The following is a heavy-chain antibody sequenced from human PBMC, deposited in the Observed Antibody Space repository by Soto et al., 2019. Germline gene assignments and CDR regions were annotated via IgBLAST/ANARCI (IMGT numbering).Heavy chain of an antibody. V-gene: IGHV1-69*04. CDR3: ARDQAIAAAVTNYYYYYGMDV. J-gene: IGHJ6*02. CDR1: GGTFSSYT. Sequence: SVKVSCKASGGTFSSYTISWVRQAPGQGLEWMGRIIPILGIANYAQKFQGRVTITADKSTSTAYMELSRLRSDDTAVYYCARDQAIAAAVTNYYYYYGMDVWGQGTTVTVS. D-gene: IGHD6-13*01. CDR2: IIPILGIA.